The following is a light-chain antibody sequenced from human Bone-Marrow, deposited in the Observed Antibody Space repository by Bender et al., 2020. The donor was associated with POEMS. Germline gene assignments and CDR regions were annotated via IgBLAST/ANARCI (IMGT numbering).Light chain of an antibody. CDR1: SSDVGGYDY. CDR3: CSCALGGPYV. J-gene: IGLJ1*01. Sequence: QSALTQPPSASGSRGQSVTISCTGTSSDVGGYDYVSWFQQHPGKAPNLLIYEVTKRPSGISLRFSGSTSGNTDSLTISGLQAEAEADYYCCSCALGGPYVFGTETKITVL. CDR2: EVT. V-gene: IGLV2-8*01.